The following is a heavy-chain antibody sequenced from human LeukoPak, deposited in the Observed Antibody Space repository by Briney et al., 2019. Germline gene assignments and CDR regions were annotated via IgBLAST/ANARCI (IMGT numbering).Heavy chain of an antibody. CDR1: GFTLSSYV. CDR2: ISNNVGST. V-gene: IGHV3-64*01. J-gene: IGHJ6*03. Sequence: RGSLRLSSAPPGFTLSSYVMYLVRHTPGRGRGCVSAISNNVGSTYYAHSVKSRFTISRDNSKNTLYLQMGRVRAEEMAVYYCARDMRRRGYYHYMDVWGKGTALTVSS. D-gene: IGHD3-16*01. CDR3: ARDMRRRGYYHYMDV.